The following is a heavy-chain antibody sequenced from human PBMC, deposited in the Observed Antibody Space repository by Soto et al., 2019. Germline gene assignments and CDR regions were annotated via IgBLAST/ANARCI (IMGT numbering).Heavy chain of an antibody. V-gene: IGHV1-69*15. CDR3: ARIPRYSFPTSDDLDS. CDR2: ITPIYPTT. Sequence: QVQLVQSGAEVRKPGSSVQVSCKASGGTFYTYTFSWVRQAPGQGLEWMGSITPIYPTTNYAEKFQGRLTVHADGSTNTAYMELNSLTSEDTAVYYCARIPRYSFPTSDDLDSWGQGTLVTVSS. D-gene: IGHD5-18*01. CDR1: GGTFYTYT. J-gene: IGHJ4*02.